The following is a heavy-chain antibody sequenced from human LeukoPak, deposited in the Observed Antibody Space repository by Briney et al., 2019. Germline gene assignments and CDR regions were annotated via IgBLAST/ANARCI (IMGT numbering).Heavy chain of an antibody. CDR1: GFTFSTFA. CDR3: ARDQSTMIAQRDYYYMDV. CDR2: ISGSGGST. Sequence: PGGCLRLSCAASGFTFSTFAMIWVRQAPGKGLEWVSAISGSGGSTYYADSVKGRFTISRDNSKNTLYLQMNSLRAEDTAVYYCARDQSTMIAQRDYYYMDVWGKGTTVTVSS. J-gene: IGHJ6*03. D-gene: IGHD3-22*01. V-gene: IGHV3-23*01.